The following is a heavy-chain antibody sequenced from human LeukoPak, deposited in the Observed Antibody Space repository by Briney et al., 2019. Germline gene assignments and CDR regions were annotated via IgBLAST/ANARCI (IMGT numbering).Heavy chain of an antibody. CDR3: ARLTSSGWSNYFDY. V-gene: IGHV1-2*02. CDR1: GYTFTSYG. CDR2: INPNSGGT. D-gene: IGHD6-19*01. J-gene: IGHJ4*02. Sequence: ASVKVSCKASGYTFTSYGISWVRQAPGQGLEWMGWINPNSGGTNYAQKFQGGVTMTRDTSISTAYMELSRLRSDDTAVYYCARLTSSGWSNYFDYWGQGTLVTVSS.